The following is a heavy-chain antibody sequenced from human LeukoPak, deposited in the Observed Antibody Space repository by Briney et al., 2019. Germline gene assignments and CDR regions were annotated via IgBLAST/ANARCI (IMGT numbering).Heavy chain of an antibody. CDR1: GHNLTSYW. D-gene: IGHD5-18*01. CDR3: ARQEVATPMGYLTSGQEHAFDI. V-gene: IGHV5-10-1*01. J-gene: IGHJ3*02. CDR2: IDPRDSYT. Sequence: ESLKISCKGSGHNLTSYWINWVRQMPGKGLQWMGRIDPRDSYTNYSPSFQGHVTISADKSISTAYLQWSSLKASDTAMYYCARQEVATPMGYLTSGQEHAFDIWGRGTMVTVSS.